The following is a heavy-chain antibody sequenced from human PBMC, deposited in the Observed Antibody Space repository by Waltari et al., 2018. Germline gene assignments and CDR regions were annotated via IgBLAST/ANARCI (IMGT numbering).Heavy chain of an antibody. Sequence: EVQLVESGGGLVQPGRSLRLSCAASGFTFDDYAMDWVRQAPGKGLEWVSGISWNSGSIGYADSVKGRFTISRDNAKNSLYLQMNSLRVEDTALYYCAKVLGSGSLILDAFDIWGQGTMVTVSS. CDR3: AKVLGSGSLILDAFDI. CDR2: ISWNSGSI. J-gene: IGHJ3*02. CDR1: GFTFDDYA. D-gene: IGHD3-10*01. V-gene: IGHV3-9*01.